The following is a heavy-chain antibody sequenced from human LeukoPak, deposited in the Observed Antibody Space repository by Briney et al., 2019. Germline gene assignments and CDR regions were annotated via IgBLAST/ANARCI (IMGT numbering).Heavy chain of an antibody. J-gene: IGHJ3*02. CDR1: GGSININTYY. Sequence: SETLSLTCTVSGGSININTYYWGWIRQPPGKGLEWIGTIYYSGRTYYNPSLKSRVTISVDTSKNQFSLKLSSVTAADTAVYYCARYIRAFDIWGQGTMVTVSS. D-gene: IGHD2-2*02. V-gene: IGHV4-39*07. CDR3: ARYIRAFDI. CDR2: IYYSGRT.